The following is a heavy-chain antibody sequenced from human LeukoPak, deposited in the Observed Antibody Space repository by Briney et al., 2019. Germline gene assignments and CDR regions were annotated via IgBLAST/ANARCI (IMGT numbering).Heavy chain of an antibody. V-gene: IGHV4-59*12. CDR1: GGSISSYY. D-gene: IGHD2-2*01. Sequence: PSETLSLTCTVSGGSISSYYWSWIRQPPGKGLEWIGYIYYSGSTNYNPSLKSRVTMSVDTSKNQFSLKLSSVTAADTAVYYCARDTEYCSSTSCQNWIDPWGQGTLVTVSS. CDR3: ARDTEYCSSTSCQNWIDP. CDR2: IYYSGST. J-gene: IGHJ5*02.